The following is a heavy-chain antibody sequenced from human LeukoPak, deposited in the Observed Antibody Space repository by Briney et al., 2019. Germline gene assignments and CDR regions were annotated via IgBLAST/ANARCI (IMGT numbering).Heavy chain of an antibody. CDR3: VRDFSWGQYDY. CDR1: GDSVSGNSAA. CDR2: TYYRSKWYY. V-gene: IGHV6-1*01. D-gene: IGHD4-11*01. J-gene: IGHJ4*02. Sequence: SQTLSLTFAISGDSVSGNSAAWNWIRQSPPRGLEWLGRTYYRSKWYYDYALSVKSRITINPDTSKNQFSLRLNSVTPEDTAVYYCVRDFSWGQYDYWGQGTLVTVSS.